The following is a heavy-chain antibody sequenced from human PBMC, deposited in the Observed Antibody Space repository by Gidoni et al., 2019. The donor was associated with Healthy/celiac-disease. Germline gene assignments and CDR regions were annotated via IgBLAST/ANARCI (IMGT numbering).Heavy chain of an antibody. V-gene: IGHV1-18*01. CDR3: AREKTGYYNDY. J-gene: IGHJ4*02. CDR2: ISAYNGNT. CDR1: GYTFTSYG. D-gene: IGHD3-9*01. Sequence: QVQLGQSGAEVKKPGASVKFSCKAAGYTFTSYGISWVRQAHGQGLEWMGWISAYNGNTNYEQKLQGRVTMTTDTSTSTAYMELRSLRSDDTAVYYCAREKTGYYNDYWGQGTLVTVSS.